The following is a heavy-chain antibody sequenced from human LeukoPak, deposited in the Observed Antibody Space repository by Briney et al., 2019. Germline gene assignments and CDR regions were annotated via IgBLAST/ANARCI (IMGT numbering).Heavy chain of an antibody. V-gene: IGHV4-34*01. CDR1: GGSFSGYY. CDR2: INHSGST. J-gene: IGHJ3*02. CDR3: ARHSGSYEGDAFDI. D-gene: IGHD1-26*01. Sequence: PSETLSLTCAVYGGSFSGYYWSWIRQPPGKGLEWIGEINHSGSTNYNPSLKSRVTISVDTSKNQFSLKLSSVTAADTAVYYCARHSGSYEGDAFDIWGQGTMVTVSS.